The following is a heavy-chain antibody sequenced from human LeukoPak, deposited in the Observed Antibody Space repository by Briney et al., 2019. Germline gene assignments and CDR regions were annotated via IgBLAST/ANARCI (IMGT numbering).Heavy chain of an antibody. V-gene: IGHV1-2*02. J-gene: IGHJ4*02. D-gene: IGHD5-18*01. CDR3: AKDTGTFNLCDH. Sequence: GASVSVSCTVSGYTFTDYYMHWVRQAPGQGLEWMGWINPNSDTKYAQKFQGRVTMTRDTSISTAYMELSRLRSDDTAVCYCAKDTGTFNLCDHWGQGTQVTVSS. CDR1: GYTFTDYY. CDR2: INPNSDT.